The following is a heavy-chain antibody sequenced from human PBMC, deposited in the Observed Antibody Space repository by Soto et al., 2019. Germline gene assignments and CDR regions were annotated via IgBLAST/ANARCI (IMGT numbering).Heavy chain of an antibody. CDR2: IYYSGST. J-gene: IGHJ5*02. Sequence: SETLSLTCTVSGGSISSGDYYWSWIRQPPGKGLEWIGYIYYSGSTNYNPSLKSRVTISVDTSKNQFSLKLSSVTAADTAVYYCARARGSSSWYRWFDPWGQGTLVTVSS. CDR1: GGSISSGDYY. D-gene: IGHD6-13*01. CDR3: ARARGSSSWYRWFDP. V-gene: IGHV4-61*08.